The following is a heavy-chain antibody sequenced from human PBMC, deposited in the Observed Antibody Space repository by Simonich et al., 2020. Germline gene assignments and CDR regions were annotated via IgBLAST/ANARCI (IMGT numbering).Heavy chain of an antibody. V-gene: IGHV1-2*02. D-gene: IGHD6-13*01. Sequence: QVQLVQSGAEVKKPGASVKVSCKASGYTFTGYYMHWVRQAPGQGSEWMGWINPTRGGTNYAQKFQGRVTMTSDTSISTAYMELSRLRSDDTAVYYCARSHIAAAGTGYFQHWGQGTLVTVSS. J-gene: IGHJ1*01. CDR1: GYTFTGYY. CDR3: ARSHIAAAGTGYFQH. CDR2: INPTRGGT.